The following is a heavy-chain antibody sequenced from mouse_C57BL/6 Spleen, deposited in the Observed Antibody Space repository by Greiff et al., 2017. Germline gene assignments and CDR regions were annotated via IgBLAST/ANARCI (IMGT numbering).Heavy chain of an antibody. J-gene: IGHJ3*01. CDR3: TQGFTTVVARAY. Sequence: EVQGVESGAELVRPGASVKLSCTASGFNIKDYYMHWVKQRPEQGLEWIGRIDPEDGDTEYAPKFPGKATMTADTSSNTAYLQLSSLTSEDTAVYYCTQGFTTVVARAYWGQGTLVTVSA. D-gene: IGHD1-1*01. CDR2: IDPEDGDT. CDR1: GFNIKDYY. V-gene: IGHV14-1*01.